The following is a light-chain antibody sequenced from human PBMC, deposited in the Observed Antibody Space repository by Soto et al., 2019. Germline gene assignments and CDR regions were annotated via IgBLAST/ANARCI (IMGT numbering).Light chain of an antibody. CDR1: QDISGW. CDR3: LQANTFPIT. CDR2: AAS. V-gene: IGKV1-12*01. Sequence: DIQMTQSPSSVSASVGDRVTITCRASQDISGWLAWYQQKPGKAPKLLIYAASSLQSGVPSRFSGSGSGTYFTLTISSLQPEDFATYYCLQANTFPITFGQGTRL. J-gene: IGKJ5*01.